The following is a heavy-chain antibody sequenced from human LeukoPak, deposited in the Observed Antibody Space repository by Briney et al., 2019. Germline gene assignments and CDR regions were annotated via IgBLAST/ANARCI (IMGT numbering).Heavy chain of an antibody. Sequence: ASVKVSCKASSYTFTSYGISWVRQAPGQGLEWMGWISAYNGNTNYAQKLQGRVTMTTDTSTSTAYMELRSLRSDDTAVYYCARDLSSVVVPAATLSWFDPWGQGTLVTVSS. D-gene: IGHD2-2*01. V-gene: IGHV1-18*01. CDR3: ARDLSSVVVPAATLSWFDP. CDR2: ISAYNGNT. J-gene: IGHJ5*02. CDR1: SYTFTSYG.